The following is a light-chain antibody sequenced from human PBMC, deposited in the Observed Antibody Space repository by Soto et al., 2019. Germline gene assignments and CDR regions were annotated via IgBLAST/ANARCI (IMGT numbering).Light chain of an antibody. CDR3: CSYAGSYTLV. CDR2: DVN. J-gene: IGLJ2*01. V-gene: IGLV2-11*01. Sequence: QSVLTQPRSVSGSPGQSVTISCTGTSSDVGGYNYVSWYQQYPGKAPKVVIYDVNQRPTGVPDRFSGSKSGNTASLTISGLQAEDEADYYCCSYAGSYTLVFGGGTKLTVL. CDR1: SSDVGGYNY.